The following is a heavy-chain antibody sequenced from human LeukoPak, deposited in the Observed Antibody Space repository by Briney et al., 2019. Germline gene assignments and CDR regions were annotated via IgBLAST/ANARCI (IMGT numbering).Heavy chain of an antibody. CDR1: GFTFSNAW. CDR2: IKSKTDGGTT. CDR3: TPTGRYHYYFDY. Sequence: PGGSLRLSCAASGFTFSNAWMSWVRQAPRKGLEWVGRIKSKTDGGTTDYAAPVKGRFTISRDDSKNTLYLQMNSLKTEDTAVYYCTPTGRYHYYFDYWGRGTLVTVSS. V-gene: IGHV3-15*01. D-gene: IGHD3-16*02. J-gene: IGHJ4*02.